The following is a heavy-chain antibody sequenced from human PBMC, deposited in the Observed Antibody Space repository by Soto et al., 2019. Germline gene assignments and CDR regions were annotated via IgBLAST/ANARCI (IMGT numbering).Heavy chain of an antibody. Sequence: GGSLRLSCVASGFTFSDYSIHWVRQAPDKGLEWVAVVWCGGSIQYYGDSVKGRFTISRDNSNNTVDLQMNNLRAEDTAVYYCARVDCGGNSYYFDYWGQGTPVTVSS. CDR3: ARVDCGGNSYYFDY. V-gene: IGHV3-33*01. CDR2: VWCGGSIQ. J-gene: IGHJ4*02. D-gene: IGHD1-7*01. CDR1: GFTFSDYS.